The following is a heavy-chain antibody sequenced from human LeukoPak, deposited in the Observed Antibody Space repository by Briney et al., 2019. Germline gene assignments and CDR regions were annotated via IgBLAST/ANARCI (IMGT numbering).Heavy chain of an antibody. Sequence: GGSLRLSCAASGFTVISNYMSWVRQAPGKGLEWVSIIYSGGSTFYSDSVKGRFTISRDNSKNTLYLQMNSLRAEATAVYYCARGGSYLSAFDIWGQGTIVTVSS. J-gene: IGHJ3*02. D-gene: IGHD1-26*01. V-gene: IGHV3-53*01. CDR1: GFTVISNY. CDR2: IYSGGST. CDR3: ARGGSYLSAFDI.